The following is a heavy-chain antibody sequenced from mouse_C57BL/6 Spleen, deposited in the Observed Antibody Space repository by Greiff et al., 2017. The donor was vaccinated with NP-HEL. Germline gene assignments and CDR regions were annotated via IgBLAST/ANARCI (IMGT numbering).Heavy chain of an antibody. CDR2: IYPRSGNT. CDR3: ARGPYYGSSEYYFDY. Sequence: VMLVESGAELARPGASVKLSCKASGYTFTSYGISWVKQRTGQGLEWIGEIYPRSGNTYYNEKFKGKATLTADKSSSTAYMELRSLTSEDSAVYFCARGPYYGSSEYYFDYWGQGTTLTVSS. D-gene: IGHD1-1*01. J-gene: IGHJ2*01. V-gene: IGHV1-81*01. CDR1: GYTFTSYG.